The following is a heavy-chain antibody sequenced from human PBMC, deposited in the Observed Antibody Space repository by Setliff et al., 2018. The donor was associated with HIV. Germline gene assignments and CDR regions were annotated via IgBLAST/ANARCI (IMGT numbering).Heavy chain of an antibody. CDR2: ISGRVGST. CDR3: ARGHYGA. CDR1: GFNFASHT. V-gene: IGHV3-23*01. Sequence: GSLRLSCAASGFNFASHTMSWVRQAPGKGLEWVASISGRVGSTNYADFGEGRFTISRDNSKDMLYLQMDSLRVDDTAMYYCARGHYGAWGQGTLVTVSS. J-gene: IGHJ4*02. D-gene: IGHD4-17*01.